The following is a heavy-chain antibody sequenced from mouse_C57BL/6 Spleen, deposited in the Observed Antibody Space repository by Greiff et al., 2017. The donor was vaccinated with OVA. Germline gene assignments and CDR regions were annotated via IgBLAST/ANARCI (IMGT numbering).Heavy chain of an antibody. D-gene: IGHD3-3*01. CDR3: AVGAMDY. CDR2: INPYNGGT. J-gene: IGHJ4*01. CDR1: GYTFTDYY. V-gene: IGHV1-19*01. Sequence: VHVKQSGPVLVKPGASVKMSCKASGYTFTDYYMNWVKQSHGKSLEWIGVINPYNGGTSYNQKFKGKATLTVDKSSSTAYMELNSLTSEDSAVYYCAVGAMDYWGQGTSVTVSS.